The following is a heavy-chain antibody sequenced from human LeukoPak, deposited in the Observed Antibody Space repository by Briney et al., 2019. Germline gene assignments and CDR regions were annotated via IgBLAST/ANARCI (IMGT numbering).Heavy chain of an antibody. V-gene: IGHV4-4*07. CDR2: IYTSGST. CDR1: GVSISSYY. Sequence: PSETLSLTCTVSGVSISSYYWSWLRQPAGKGLEWIGRIYTSGSTNYDPALTSRITMSVDTSKNQFSLRLSSVTAADTAVYYCVRDSPDGYTHGHYYYNIDVWGKGTTVTVSS. J-gene: IGHJ6*03. CDR3: VRDSPDGYTHGHYYYNIDV. D-gene: IGHD5-18*01.